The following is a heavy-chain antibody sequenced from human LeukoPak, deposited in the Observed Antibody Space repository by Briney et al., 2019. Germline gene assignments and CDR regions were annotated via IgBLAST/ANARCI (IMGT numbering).Heavy chain of an antibody. CDR1: GYTFTSYY. CDR3: ARDPTRDQFDY. D-gene: IGHD2-2*01. Sequence: ASVKVSRKASGYTFTSYYMHWVRQAPGQGLEWMGIINPSGGSTSYAQKFQGRVTMTRDTSTSTVYMELSSLRSEDTAVYYCARDPTRDQFDYWGQGTLVTVSS. J-gene: IGHJ4*02. V-gene: IGHV1-46*01. CDR2: INPSGGST.